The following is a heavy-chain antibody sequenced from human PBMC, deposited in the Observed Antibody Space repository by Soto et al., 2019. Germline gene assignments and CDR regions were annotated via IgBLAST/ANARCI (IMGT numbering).Heavy chain of an antibody. J-gene: IGHJ4*02. CDR2: IWYDGSHK. CDR3: ARGALELGTHGYDY. Sequence: GGSLRLSCAASGFTFSSYGMHWVRQAPGKGLEWVAVIWYDGSHKYYADSVKGRFTISRDNSKNTLYQHMPSLRAEDTAVFYCARGALELGTHGYDYWGQGTLVTVSS. D-gene: IGHD1-7*01. CDR1: GFTFSSYG. V-gene: IGHV3-33*01.